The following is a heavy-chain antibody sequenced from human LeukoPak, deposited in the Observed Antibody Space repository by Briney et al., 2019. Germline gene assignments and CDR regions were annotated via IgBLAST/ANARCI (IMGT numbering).Heavy chain of an antibody. CDR3: ARGLVEMATIAPFDY. Sequence: GGSLRLSCAASGFTFSTSWMHWVRQAPGKGLVWVSRINSDGKSTNYADFVKGRFTISRDNAKNTLYLQMNSLRAEDTAVYYCARGLVEMATIAPFDYWGQGTLVTVSS. J-gene: IGHJ4*02. CDR1: GFTFSTSW. CDR2: INSDGKST. D-gene: IGHD5-24*01. V-gene: IGHV3-74*01.